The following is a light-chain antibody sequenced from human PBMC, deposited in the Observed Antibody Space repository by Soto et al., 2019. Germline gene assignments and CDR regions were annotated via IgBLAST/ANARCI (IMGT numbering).Light chain of an antibody. CDR2: GAS. CDR3: QQYGSSPKYT. J-gene: IGKJ2*01. Sequence: EIVLTQSPGTLSLCPGERATLSCRASQSVSSSYLAWYQQKPGQAPRLLIYGASSRATGIPDRFSGSGSGTDFTLTISRLEPEDFAVYYCQQYGSSPKYTFGQGTKLEIK. CDR1: QSVSSSY. V-gene: IGKV3-20*01.